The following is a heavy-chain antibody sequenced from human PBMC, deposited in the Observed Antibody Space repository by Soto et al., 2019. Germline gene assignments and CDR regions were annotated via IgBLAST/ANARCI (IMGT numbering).Heavy chain of an antibody. CDR2: VYYSGST. V-gene: IGHV4-59*08. CDR3: TGSHYFDY. D-gene: IGHD3-10*01. J-gene: IGHJ4*02. Sequence: SETLSLTCTVSGGSINNYYWSWIRQPPGKGLEWIGHVYYSGSTHYNPSLKSRVTMSVDASRNLFSLKLSSVTAADTAVYFGTGSHYFDYWGRGARVTVSS. CDR1: GGSINNYY.